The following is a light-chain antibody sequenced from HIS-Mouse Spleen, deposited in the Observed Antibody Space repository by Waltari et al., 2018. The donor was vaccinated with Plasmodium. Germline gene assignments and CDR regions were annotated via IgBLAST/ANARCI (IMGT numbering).Light chain of an antibody. CDR3: YSTDSSGNHRV. CDR1: ALPKKY. J-gene: IGLJ3*02. CDR2: EDS. Sequence: SYELTQPPSVSVSPGKTARITCSGDALPKKYAYWYQQKSGQAPVLVIYEDSKRPSGIPERFAGSSSGTRATLTISGAQVEDEADYYCYSTDSSGNHRVFGGGTKLTVL. V-gene: IGLV3-10*01.